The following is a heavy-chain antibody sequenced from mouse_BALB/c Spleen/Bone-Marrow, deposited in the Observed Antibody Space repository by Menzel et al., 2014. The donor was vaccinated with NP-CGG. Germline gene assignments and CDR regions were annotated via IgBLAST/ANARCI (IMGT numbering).Heavy chain of an antibody. CDR1: GYTFSRYW. Sequence: VQLQQSGAELMKPGASVKISCKATGYTFSRYWIGWVKQSPGHGLEWIGEILPGSGSTNYNEKFKGKATFTADTSSNTAYMQLSSLTSEDSAVYYCARNYGNYVWFANWGQGTLVTVSA. CDR3: ARNYGNYVWFAN. J-gene: IGHJ3*01. V-gene: IGHV1-9*01. CDR2: ILPGSGST. D-gene: IGHD2-1*01.